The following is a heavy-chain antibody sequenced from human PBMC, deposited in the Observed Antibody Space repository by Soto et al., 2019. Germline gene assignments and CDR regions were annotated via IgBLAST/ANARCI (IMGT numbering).Heavy chain of an antibody. V-gene: IGHV1-69*13. J-gene: IGHJ1*01. CDR2: IIPIFGTA. Sequence: SVKVSCKASGYTFSSYAISWVRQAPGQGLEWMGGIIPIFGTANYAQKFQGRVTITADESTSTAYMELSSLRSEDTAVYYCARDPRDVPRWFQHWGQGTLVTVS. CDR3: ARDPRDVPRWFQH. CDR1: GYTFSSYA.